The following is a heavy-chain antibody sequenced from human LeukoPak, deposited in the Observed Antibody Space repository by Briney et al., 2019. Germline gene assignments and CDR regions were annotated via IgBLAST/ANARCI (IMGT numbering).Heavy chain of an antibody. CDR3: ARAEVLLWFGESPGAEHLQH. D-gene: IGHD3-10*01. J-gene: IGHJ1*01. V-gene: IGHV3-21*01. CDR1: GFTFSSYN. Sequence: GGSLRLSCAASGFTFSSYNMNWVRQAPGKGLEWVSSTSTRGSYIYYADSVKGRFTISRDNAKNSLYLQMNSLRADDTAVYYCARAEVLLWFGESPGAEHLQHWGQGTLVTVSS. CDR2: TSTRGSYI.